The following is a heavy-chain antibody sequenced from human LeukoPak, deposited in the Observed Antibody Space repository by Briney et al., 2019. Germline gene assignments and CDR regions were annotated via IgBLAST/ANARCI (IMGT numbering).Heavy chain of an antibody. V-gene: IGHV4-34*01. J-gene: IGHJ4*02. CDR1: GGSFSGYY. CDR2: IHHSGGT. CDR3: ARRASSSWYNRFFYFDL. Sequence: SDTLSLTCSVHGGSFSGYYWKWIRQSTGEGLEWIGEIHHSGGTNYSPSLKSRVTISVDTSKNQISLKMISVTAADTAVYYCARRASSSWYNRFFYFDLWGQGTLVTVSS. D-gene: IGHD6-13*01.